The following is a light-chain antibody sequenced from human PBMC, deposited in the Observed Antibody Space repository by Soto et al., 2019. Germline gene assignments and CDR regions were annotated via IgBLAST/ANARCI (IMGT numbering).Light chain of an antibody. V-gene: IGKV3-20*01. CDR3: QQYDSSPTT. CDR2: GAS. J-gene: IGKJ1*01. Sequence: EIVLTQSPGTLSLSPGERATLSCRTSQSVPSSYFAWYQQRPGQPPRLLIYGASSRATGIPDRFSGSGSGTVFTLTISRLEPEDFAVYFCQQYDSSPTTFGQGTKVDIK. CDR1: QSVPSSY.